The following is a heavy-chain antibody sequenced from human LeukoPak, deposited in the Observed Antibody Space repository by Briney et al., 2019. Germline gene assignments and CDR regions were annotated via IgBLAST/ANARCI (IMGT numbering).Heavy chain of an antibody. D-gene: IGHD6-13*01. CDR1: GFTVSSNY. V-gene: IGHV3-53*01. CDR2: IYSGGST. J-gene: IGHJ4*02. CDR3: ARESPYSSSWYFDY. Sequence: PGGSLRLSCAASGFTVSSNYMSWVRQAPGKGLEWVSVIYSGGSTYYADSVKGRFTISRDNSKNTLYLQMNSLRAEDTAVYYCARESPYSSSWYFDYWGQGTLVTVSS.